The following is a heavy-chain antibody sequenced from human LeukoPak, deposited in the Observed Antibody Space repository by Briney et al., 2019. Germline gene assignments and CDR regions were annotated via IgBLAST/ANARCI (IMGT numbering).Heavy chain of an antibody. CDR3: ARQGYSSSWYDHQNWFDP. V-gene: IGHV4-39*01. J-gene: IGHJ5*02. CDR1: GGSISSSSYY. CDR2: IYYSGST. D-gene: IGHD6-13*01. Sequence: SETLSLTCTVSGGSISSSSYYWGWIRQPPGKGLEWIGSIYYSGSTYYNPSLKSRVTISVDTSKNQFPLKLSSVTAADTAVYYCARQGYSSSWYDHQNWFDPWGQGTLVTVSS.